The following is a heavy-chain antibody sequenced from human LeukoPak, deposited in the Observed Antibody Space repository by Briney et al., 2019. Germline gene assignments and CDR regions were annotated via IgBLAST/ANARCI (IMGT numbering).Heavy chain of an antibody. CDR3: ARDGSGCGWFGELCDWFDP. CDR2: ISAYSGNT. D-gene: IGHD3-10*01. Sequence: ASVKVSCKASSSTFTSYGISWVRQAPGQGLEWKGWISAYSGNTNYAQKLQGRVTMTTDTSTSTAYMELRSLRSDDTAVYYCARDGSGCGWFGELCDWFDPWGQGTLVTVSS. V-gene: IGHV1-18*01. CDR1: SSTFTSYG. J-gene: IGHJ5*02.